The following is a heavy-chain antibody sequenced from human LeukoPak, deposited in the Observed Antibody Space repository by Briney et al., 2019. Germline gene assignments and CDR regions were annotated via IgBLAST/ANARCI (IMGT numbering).Heavy chain of an antibody. D-gene: IGHD5-18*01. V-gene: IGHV3-30*04. Sequence: GGSLRLSCAASGFTFSSYAMHWVRQAPGKGLEWVAVISYDGSNKYYADPVKGRFTISRDNSKNTLYLQMNSLRAEDTAVYYCARDWRGYSYGYFFDYWGQGTLVTVSS. CDR1: GFTFSSYA. CDR2: ISYDGSNK. CDR3: ARDWRGYSYGYFFDY. J-gene: IGHJ4*02.